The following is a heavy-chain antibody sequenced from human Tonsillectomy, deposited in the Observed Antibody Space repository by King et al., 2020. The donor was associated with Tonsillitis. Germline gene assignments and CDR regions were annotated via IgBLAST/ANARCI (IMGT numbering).Heavy chain of an antibody. V-gene: IGHV4-39*01. CDR1: GGSISSSDPY. J-gene: IGHJ4*02. CDR3: ARYVSGSFDY. D-gene: IGHD1-26*01. Sequence: QLQESGPGVVKPSETLSLTCTVSGGSISSSDPYWAWIRQPPGKGLDWIVYMYYSGTSFYNPSLKSRITISGGTSVNRFSLRLSSVTAADTAVYFCARYVSGSFDYWGQGALVTVSS. CDR2: MYYSGTS.